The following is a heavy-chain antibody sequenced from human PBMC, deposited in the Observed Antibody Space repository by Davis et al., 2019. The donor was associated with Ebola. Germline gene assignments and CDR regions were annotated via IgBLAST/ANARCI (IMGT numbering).Heavy chain of an antibody. CDR1: GGSFSGYY. CDR3: ARGPREWERGGGPQHYFDY. D-gene: IGHD1-26*01. CDR2: INHSGST. J-gene: IGHJ4*02. Sequence: PSETLSLTCAVYGGSFSGYYWSWIRQPPGKGLEWIGEINHSGSTNYNPSLKSRVTISVDTSKNQFSLKLSSVTAADTAVYYCARGPREWERGGGPQHYFDYWGQGTLVTVSS. V-gene: IGHV4-34*01.